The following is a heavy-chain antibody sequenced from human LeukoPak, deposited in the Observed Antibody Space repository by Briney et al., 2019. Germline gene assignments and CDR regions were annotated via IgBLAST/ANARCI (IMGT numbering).Heavy chain of an antibody. CDR2: ISASGP. J-gene: IGHJ4*02. V-gene: IGHV3-23*01. CDR3: AKDHESDGYPCLDH. Sequence: GGSLRLSCAASGFTFCRLAMTWVRQARGKGLEWVSTISASGPYYADAVRGRFTISRDNSRNTLSLQMDSLRAEDTAVYYCAKDHESDGYPCLDHWGLGTLVTVSS. CDR1: GFTFCRLA. D-gene: IGHD3-22*01.